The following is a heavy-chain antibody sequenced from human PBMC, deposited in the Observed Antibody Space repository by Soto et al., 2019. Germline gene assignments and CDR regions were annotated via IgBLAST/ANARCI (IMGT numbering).Heavy chain of an antibody. CDR2: IIPIFGTA. CDR1: GGTFSSYA. CDR3: ARGITGTTGFYYYYYGMDV. J-gene: IGHJ6*02. V-gene: IGHV1-69*01. D-gene: IGHD1-7*01. Sequence: QVQLVQSGAEVQKPGSSVKVSCKASGGTFSSYAISWVRQAPGQGLEWMGGIIPIFGTANYAQKFQGRVTITADESTSTAYMELSSLRSEDTAVYYCARGITGTTGFYYYYYGMDVWGQGTTVTVSS.